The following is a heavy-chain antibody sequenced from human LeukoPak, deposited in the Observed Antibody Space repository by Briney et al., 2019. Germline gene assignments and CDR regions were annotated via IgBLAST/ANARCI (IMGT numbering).Heavy chain of an antibody. J-gene: IGHJ4*02. CDR2: ISGSGGDT. D-gene: IGHD6-13*01. CDR1: GFTFSSYA. CDR3: AKHDSTWYSVDY. V-gene: IGHV3-23*01. Sequence: GGSLRLSCAASGFTFSSYAMSWVRQAPGKGLEWVSAISGSGGDTYYAGSVKGRFTISRDNPKNTLYLQMSSLRAEDTAVYYCAKHDSTWYSVDYWGQGTLVTVSS.